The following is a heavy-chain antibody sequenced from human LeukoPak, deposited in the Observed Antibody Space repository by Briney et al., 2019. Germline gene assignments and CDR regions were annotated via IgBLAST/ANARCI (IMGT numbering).Heavy chain of an antibody. Sequence: GGSLRLSCAASGFTVSSNYMSWVRQAPGKGLEWVSGISWNSGSIGYADSVKGRFTISRDNAKNSLYLQMNSLRAEDTALYYCAKAGTMIVVVSTPFDYWGQGTLVTVSS. J-gene: IGHJ4*02. D-gene: IGHD3-22*01. V-gene: IGHV3-9*01. CDR1: GFTVSSNY. CDR3: AKAGTMIVVVSTPFDY. CDR2: ISWNSGSI.